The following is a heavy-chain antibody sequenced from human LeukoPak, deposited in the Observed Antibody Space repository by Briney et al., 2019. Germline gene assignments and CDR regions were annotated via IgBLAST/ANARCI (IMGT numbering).Heavy chain of an antibody. J-gene: IGHJ4*02. CDR1: GFTFRTYG. CDR2: IRSDGSDK. Sequence: GGSLRLSCAASGFTFRTYGIHWVRQAPGKGLEWVSFIRSDGSDKYYADSVKGRITISRDNAKNSLYLQMNSLRAEDTAVYYCARGSTYSSGWYTGFDYWGQGTLVTVSS. V-gene: IGHV3-30*02. D-gene: IGHD6-19*01. CDR3: ARGSTYSSGWYTGFDY.